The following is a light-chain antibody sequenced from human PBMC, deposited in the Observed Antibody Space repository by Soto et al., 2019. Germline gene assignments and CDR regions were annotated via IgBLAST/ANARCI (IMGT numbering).Light chain of an antibody. V-gene: IGLV1-44*01. CDR2: TDD. Sequence: QPVLTQPPSASGTPGQRVTISCSGSSSSIGSNTVNWYRQYPGTAPNVLIYTDDQRPSGVPARFSGSRSGTSASLAISGLQSEDEADYYCAAWDDSLNSVIFGGGTKLTVL. CDR1: SSSIGSNT. CDR3: AAWDDSLNSVI. J-gene: IGLJ2*01.